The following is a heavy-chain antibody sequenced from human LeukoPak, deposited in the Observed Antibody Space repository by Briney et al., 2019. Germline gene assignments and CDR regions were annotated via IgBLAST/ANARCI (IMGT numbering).Heavy chain of an antibody. J-gene: IGHJ4*02. CDR3: ARGFTYYESSGQVPFDY. Sequence: GGSLRLSCAASGFTFSSCAMNWVRQAPGKGLEWVSYISGSSGIIDYADSVRGRFTISRDNAKNSLYLQMNSLRAEDTAVYYCARGFTYYESSGQVPFDYWGQGTLVTVSS. CDR2: ISGSSGII. D-gene: IGHD3-22*01. V-gene: IGHV3-48*01. CDR1: GFTFSSCA.